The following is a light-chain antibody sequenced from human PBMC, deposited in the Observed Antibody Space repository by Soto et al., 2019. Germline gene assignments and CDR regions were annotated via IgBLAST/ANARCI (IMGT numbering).Light chain of an antibody. V-gene: IGLV2-14*01. CDR3: SSYTSSSTLV. CDR1: SRDVGGYNY. Sequence: QSALTQPASVSGSPGQSITISCTGTSRDVGGYNYVSWYQHHPGKAPKFMIYEVTNRPSGVSNRFSGSKSGNTASLTISGLQAEDEADYYCSSYTSSSTLVFGTGTKVTVL. J-gene: IGLJ1*01. CDR2: EVT.